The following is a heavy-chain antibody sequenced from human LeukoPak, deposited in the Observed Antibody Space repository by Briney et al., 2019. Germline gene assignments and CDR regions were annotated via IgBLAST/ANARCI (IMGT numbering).Heavy chain of an antibody. J-gene: IGHJ4*02. D-gene: IGHD5-18*01. Sequence: SQTLSLTCTVSGGSISSGSYYWSWIRQPAGKGLEWIGRIYTSGSTNYNPSLKSRVTISVDTSKNQFSLKLSSVTAADTAVYYCARGDTAMAPARLDYWGQGTLVTVSP. CDR2: IYTSGST. CDR3: ARGDTAMAPARLDY. V-gene: IGHV4-61*02. CDR1: GGSISSGSYY.